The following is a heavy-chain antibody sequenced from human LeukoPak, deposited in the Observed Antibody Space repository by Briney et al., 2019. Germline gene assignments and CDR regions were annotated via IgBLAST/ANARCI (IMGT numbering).Heavy chain of an antibody. J-gene: IGHJ5*02. CDR2: ISNDSRYI. CDR1: GFTLSRYI. CDR3: ASLSGVWDTGDKKWFDP. V-gene: IGHV3-21*01. Sequence: PGGSLRLSCIASGFTLSRYIMNWVRQAPGKGLEWVASISNDSRYIYYSDSVKGRFTIPRDNAENTVYLQTNSLRVEDTAMYYCASLSGVWDTGDKKWFDPWGQGTLATVSS. D-gene: IGHD2-8*02.